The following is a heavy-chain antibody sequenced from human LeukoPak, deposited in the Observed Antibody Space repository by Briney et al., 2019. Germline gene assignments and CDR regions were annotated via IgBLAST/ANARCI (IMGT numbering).Heavy chain of an antibody. CDR3: AKGSEPYYDCYFDY. V-gene: IGHV3-23*01. CDR2: ISGSGGST. CDR1: GFTFSSYA. Sequence: GGSLRPSCAASGFTFSSYAMSWVRQAPGKGLEWVSAISGSGGSTYYADSVKGRFTISRDNSKNTLYLQMNSLRAEDTAVYYCAKGSEPYYDCYFDYWGQGTLVTVSS. D-gene: IGHD3-22*01. J-gene: IGHJ4*02.